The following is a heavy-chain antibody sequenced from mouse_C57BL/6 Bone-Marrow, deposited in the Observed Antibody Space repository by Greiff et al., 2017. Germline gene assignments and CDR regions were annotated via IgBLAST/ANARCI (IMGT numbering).Heavy chain of an antibody. J-gene: IGHJ1*03. CDR3: AREGLRRDWYFDV. CDR2: IDPSDSYT. Sequence: QVQLQQPGAELVMPGASVKLSCKASGYTFTSYWMHWVKQRPGQGLEWIGEIDPSDSYTNYNQKFKGKSTLTVDKSSSTAYMQLSSLTSEDSAVYDCAREGLRRDWYFDVWGTGTTVTVSS. D-gene: IGHD2-4*01. V-gene: IGHV1-69*01. CDR1: GYTFTSYW.